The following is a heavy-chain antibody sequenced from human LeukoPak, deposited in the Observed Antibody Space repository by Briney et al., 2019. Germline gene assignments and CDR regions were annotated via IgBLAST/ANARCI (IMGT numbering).Heavy chain of an antibody. V-gene: IGHV3-23*01. CDR2: ISGSAGST. Sequence: GGSLRLSCAASGFTFSSYAMSWVRQAPGKGLEWVSGISGSAGSTYYADSVKGRFTISRDNSKNTLYLQMNSLRAEDTAVYYCAKDRHPSHSSGYYPLDYSGQGTLVTVSS. CDR1: GFTFSSYA. D-gene: IGHD6-19*01. J-gene: IGHJ4*02. CDR3: AKDRHPSHSSGYYPLDY.